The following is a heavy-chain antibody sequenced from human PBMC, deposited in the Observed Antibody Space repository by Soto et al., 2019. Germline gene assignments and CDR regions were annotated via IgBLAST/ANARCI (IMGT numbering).Heavy chain of an antibody. CDR2: ISSSSSTI. J-gene: IGHJ5*02. CDR3: ARHPERIAQIGWFGP. CDR1: GFTFSSYS. V-gene: IGHV3-48*01. Sequence: HPGGSLRLSCAASGFTFSSYSMNWFRQAPGKGLEWVSYISSSSSTIYYADSVKGRFAISRDNAKNSLYLQMNSLRAEDTAVYYCARHPERIAQIGWFGPWGQGTLVTVSS. D-gene: IGHD6-13*01.